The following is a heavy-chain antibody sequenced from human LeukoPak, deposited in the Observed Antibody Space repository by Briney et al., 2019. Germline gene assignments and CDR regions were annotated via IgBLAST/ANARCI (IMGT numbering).Heavy chain of an antibody. Sequence: PGGSLTLSCAASGFTFSSYWMSWVRQAPGKGVAGVANIKQDGSKKYYEPSLKGRFTISRDNAKNSLYLQINTLRAEDTAVYYCSSGLGFDCSSTSCSYFDYWGQGTLVTVSS. V-gene: IGHV3-7*03. J-gene: IGHJ4*02. CDR1: GFTFSSYW. D-gene: IGHD2-2*01. CDR2: IKQDGSKK. CDR3: SSGLGFDCSSTSCSYFDY.